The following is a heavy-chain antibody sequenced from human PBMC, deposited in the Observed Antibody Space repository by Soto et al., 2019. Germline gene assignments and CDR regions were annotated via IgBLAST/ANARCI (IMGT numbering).Heavy chain of an antibody. CDR1: GYTFTSYG. D-gene: IGHD3-10*01. CDR3: ARGGGVLVFSREYGMDV. Sequence: QVQLVQSGAEVKKPGASVKVSCKASGYTFTSYGISWVRQAPGQGLEWMVWISAYNGNTNYAQKLQGRVTMTTDTSMRTADMELRSLRSDDTAVYYCARGGGVLVFSREYGMDVWGQGATVTVSS. J-gene: IGHJ6*02. V-gene: IGHV1-18*01. CDR2: ISAYNGNT.